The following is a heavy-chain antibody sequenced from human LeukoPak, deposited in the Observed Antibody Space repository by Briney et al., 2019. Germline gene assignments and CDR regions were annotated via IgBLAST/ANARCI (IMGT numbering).Heavy chain of an antibody. CDR1: GGSISSGGYY. J-gene: IGHJ6*03. Sequence: SETLSLTCTVSGGSISSGGYYWSWIRQHPGKGLEWIGYIYYSGSTYYNPSLKSRVTISVDTSKNQFSLKLSSVTAADTAVYYCARTDRGTAMVKVGHMDVWGKGTTVTVSS. V-gene: IGHV4-31*03. CDR2: IYYSGST. CDR3: ARTDRGTAMVKVGHMDV. D-gene: IGHD5-18*01.